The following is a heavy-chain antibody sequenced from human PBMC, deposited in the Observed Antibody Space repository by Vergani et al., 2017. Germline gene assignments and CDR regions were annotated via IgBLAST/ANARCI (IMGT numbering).Heavy chain of an antibody. J-gene: IGHJ6*02. Sequence: QVQLQQWGAGLLKPSETLSLKCAVYGEAFTGYYWNWIRQSPGKGLEWIAEINAGGSTNYNPSLKSRVTISVDTSKNQFSLSLSFVTAADTAVYYCAIGLEIRGVKIVQRFSYSSALDVWGQGTTVTVSS. V-gene: IGHV4-34*01. CDR2: INAGGST. D-gene: IGHD3-10*01. CDR3: AIGLEIRGVKIVQRFSYSSALDV. CDR1: GEAFTGYY.